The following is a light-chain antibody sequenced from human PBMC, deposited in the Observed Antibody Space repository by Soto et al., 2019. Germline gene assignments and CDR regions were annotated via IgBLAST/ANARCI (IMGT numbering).Light chain of an antibody. Sequence: DIQMTQSPSTLSASVGDRVTITCRASQSISSWLAWYQQKPGKAPKXLIYDASSLESGVPSRFSGSGSGTEFTLTISSLQPDDFATYYCQHYNSYSEALGQGTKVDI. CDR1: QSISSW. CDR2: DAS. V-gene: IGKV1-5*01. CDR3: QHYNSYSEA. J-gene: IGKJ1*01.